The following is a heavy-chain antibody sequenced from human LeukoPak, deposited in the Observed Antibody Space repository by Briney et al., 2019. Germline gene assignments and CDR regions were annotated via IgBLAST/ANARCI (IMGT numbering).Heavy chain of an antibody. Sequence: ASVKVSCKASGYTFAGYYIHWVRQAPGQGLEWMGWINPSSGGTNYAQKFQGRVTMTRDTSISTAYMELSRLRSDDTAVYYCATLPYCSGGSCYSGFDYWGQGTLVTVSS. J-gene: IGHJ4*02. D-gene: IGHD2-15*01. CDR2: INPSSGGT. CDR3: ATLPYCSGGSCYSGFDY. CDR1: GYTFAGYY. V-gene: IGHV1-2*02.